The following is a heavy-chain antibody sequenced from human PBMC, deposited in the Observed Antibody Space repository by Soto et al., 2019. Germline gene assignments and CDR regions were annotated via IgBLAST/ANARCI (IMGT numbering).Heavy chain of an antibody. J-gene: IGHJ4*02. CDR2: MNPNTGNS. CDR1: GYTFTSYD. CDR3: ARRAETNGWNGFGADKYYFDF. Sequence: ASVKVSCKASGYTFTSYDMYWVRQATGEGLEWMGWMNPNTGNSGYAQKSQGRVTVTSDTSINTVYMELSSLRSEDTAVYYCARRAETNGWNGFGADKYYFDFWGQVPLITLST. D-gene: IGHD1-1*01. V-gene: IGHV1-8*01.